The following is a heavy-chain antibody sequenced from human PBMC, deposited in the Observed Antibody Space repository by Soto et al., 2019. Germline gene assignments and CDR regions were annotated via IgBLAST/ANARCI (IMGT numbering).Heavy chain of an antibody. J-gene: IGHJ5*02. CDR1: GFTFSSYA. V-gene: IGHV3-23*01. D-gene: IGHD3-16*02. Sequence: EVQLLESGGGLVQPGGSLRLSCAASGFTFSSYAMSWVRQAPGKGLEWVSAISGSGGSTYYADSVKGRFTISRDNSKNTLYLQMNSRRAEDTAVYYCAKGGYDYVWGSYRYLSRRFDPWGQGTLVTVSS. CDR2: ISGSGGST. CDR3: AKGGYDYVWGSYRYLSRRFDP.